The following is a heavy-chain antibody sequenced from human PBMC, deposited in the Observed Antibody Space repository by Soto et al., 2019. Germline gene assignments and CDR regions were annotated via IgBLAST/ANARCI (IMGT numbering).Heavy chain of an antibody. Sequence: QVQLQESGPGLVKPSQTLSLTCTVSGGSISSGGYYWSWIRRHPGKGLEWIGYIYYSGSTYYNPSLKSRVTISVDTSKNQFSLKLSSVTAADTAVYYCARVESSSPYYYYMDVWGKGTTVTVSS. CDR1: GGSISSGGYY. CDR2: IYYSGST. J-gene: IGHJ6*03. CDR3: ARVESSSPYYYYMDV. D-gene: IGHD6-6*01. V-gene: IGHV4-31*03.